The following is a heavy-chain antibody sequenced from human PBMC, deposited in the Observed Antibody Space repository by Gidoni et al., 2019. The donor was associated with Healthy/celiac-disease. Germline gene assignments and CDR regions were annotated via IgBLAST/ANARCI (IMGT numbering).Heavy chain of an antibody. CDR1: GGSFSGYY. CDR2: INHSGST. CDR3: AREGAAAGHLGQ. J-gene: IGHJ4*02. D-gene: IGHD6-13*01. V-gene: IGHV4-34*01. Sequence: QVQLQQWGAGLLKPSETLSLTCAVYGGSFSGYYWSWIRQPPGKGLEWIGEINHSGSTNYNPSLKSRVTISVDTSKNQFSLKLSSVTAADTAVYYCAREGAAAGHLGQWGQGTLVTVSS.